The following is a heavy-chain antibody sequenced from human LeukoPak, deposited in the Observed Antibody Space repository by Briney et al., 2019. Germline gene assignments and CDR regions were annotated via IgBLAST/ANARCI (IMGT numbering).Heavy chain of an antibody. V-gene: IGHV4-39*07. CDR3: ARLGSYSSGWWFDY. CDR1: GGSISGINYY. Sequence: SETLSLTCTVSGGSISGINYYWGWIRQPPGKGLEWIGSIYSSGRTSYNPSLKSRVTISVDTSKNQFSLKLSSVTAADTAVYYCARLGSYSSGWWFDYWGQGTLVTVSS. D-gene: IGHD6-19*01. CDR2: IYSSGRT. J-gene: IGHJ4*02.